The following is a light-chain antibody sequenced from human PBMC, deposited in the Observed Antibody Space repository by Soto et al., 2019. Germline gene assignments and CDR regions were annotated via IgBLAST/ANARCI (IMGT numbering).Light chain of an antibody. Sequence: QSVLTQPASVSGSPGQSITISCTGTSSDVGGYNYVAWYQQVPDKAPQLIIYDVRSRPSGISDRFTGSKSGNTASLTISGLQAEDEADYYCSSYSSSSTFVVFGGGTKVTVL. CDR1: SSDVGGYNY. V-gene: IGLV2-14*01. J-gene: IGLJ2*01. CDR3: SSYSSSSTFVV. CDR2: DVR.